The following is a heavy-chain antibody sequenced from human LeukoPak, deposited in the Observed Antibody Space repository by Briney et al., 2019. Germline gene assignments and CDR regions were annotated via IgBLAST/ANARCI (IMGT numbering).Heavy chain of an antibody. D-gene: IGHD6-13*01. Sequence: PGGSLRLSCAASGFTFSSYSMNWVRQAPGKGLEWVSYISSSSSTIYYADSVKGRFTISRDNSKNTLYLQMNSLRAEDTAVYYCARVGLPGIQGYSPGRCYFDYWGQGTLVTVSS. V-gene: IGHV3-48*01. CDR3: ARVGLPGIQGYSPGRCYFDY. CDR2: ISSSSSTI. CDR1: GFTFSSYS. J-gene: IGHJ4*02.